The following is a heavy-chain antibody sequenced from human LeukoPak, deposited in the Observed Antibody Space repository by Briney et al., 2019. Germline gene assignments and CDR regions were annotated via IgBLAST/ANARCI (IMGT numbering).Heavy chain of an antibody. CDR3: ARGRDYGDYDLDY. V-gene: IGHV3-66*01. D-gene: IGHD4-17*01. Sequence: GGSLRLSCAASGFTVSSNYMSWVRQAPGKGLEWVSVIYSGGGTYYADSVKGRFTISRDNSKNTLYLQMNSLRAEDTAVYYCARGRDYGDYDLDYWGQGTLVTVSS. CDR2: IYSGGGT. J-gene: IGHJ4*02. CDR1: GFTVSSNY.